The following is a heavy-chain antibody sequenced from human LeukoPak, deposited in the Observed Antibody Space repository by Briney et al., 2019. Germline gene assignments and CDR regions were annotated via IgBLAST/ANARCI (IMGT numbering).Heavy chain of an antibody. J-gene: IGHJ6*03. V-gene: IGHV3-23*01. CDR2: ISGSGDST. CDR3: ARGTVLYYMDV. CDR1: GFTFSTYG. Sequence: GRTLRLSCAASGFTFSTYGMSWVRQAPGKGLEWVSAISGSGDSTYYADSVKGRFTISRDNAKNSLYLQMNSLRAEDTAVYYCARGTVLYYMDVWGKGTTVTVSS. D-gene: IGHD4-11*01.